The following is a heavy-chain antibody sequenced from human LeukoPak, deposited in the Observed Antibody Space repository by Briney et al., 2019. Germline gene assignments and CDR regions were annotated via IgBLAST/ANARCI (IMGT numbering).Heavy chain of an antibody. D-gene: IGHD2-8*02. J-gene: IGHJ2*01. CDR3: VVVLVPNALWHFDF. CDR1: GFTFSWHG. V-gene: IGHV3-33*07. Sequence: GGSLRLSCEASGFTFSWHGFYWVRQAPGKEMEWVAFVGPDGNKKTYAESVKGRFTISKDIPKNMVYLQMNSLGVEDTGRYYRVVVLVPNALWHFDFWGSGTLVTVSS. CDR2: VGPDGNKK.